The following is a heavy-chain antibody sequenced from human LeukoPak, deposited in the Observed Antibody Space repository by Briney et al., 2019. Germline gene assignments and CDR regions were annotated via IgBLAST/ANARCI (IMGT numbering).Heavy chain of an antibody. CDR3: ARGGPDGYGSGSYYDDAFDI. V-gene: IGHV3-13*01. CDR2: IGTAGDT. CDR1: GFTFSSYD. D-gene: IGHD3-10*01. J-gene: IGHJ3*02. Sequence: GGSLRLSCAASGFTFSSYDMHWVRQATGKGLEWVSAIGTAGDTYYPGSVKGRFTISRENAKNSLYLQMNSPRAGDTAVYYCARGGPDGYGSGSYYDDAFDIWGQGTMVTVSS.